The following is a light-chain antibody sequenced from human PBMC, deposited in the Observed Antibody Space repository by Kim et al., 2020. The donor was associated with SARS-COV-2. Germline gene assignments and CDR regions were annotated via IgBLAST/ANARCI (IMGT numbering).Light chain of an antibody. CDR2: QDT. CDR1: KLGDSY. V-gene: IGLV3-1*01. Sequence: LSPGQTASISCSGDKLGDSYACWYQQRPGQSPVLVIYQDTKRPSGIPERFSGSNSGNTATMTISGTQAMDEADYYCQAWDSSTVLFGGGTQLTVL. CDR3: QAWDSSTVL. J-gene: IGLJ2*01.